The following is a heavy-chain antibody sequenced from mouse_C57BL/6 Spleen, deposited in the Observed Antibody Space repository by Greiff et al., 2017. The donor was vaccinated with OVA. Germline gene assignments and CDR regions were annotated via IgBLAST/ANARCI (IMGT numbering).Heavy chain of an antibody. CDR1: GFTFSDYG. V-gene: IGHV5-17*01. D-gene: IGHD2-4*01. Sequence: EVMLVESGGGLVKPGGSLKLSCAASGFTFSDYGMHWVRQAPEKGLEWVAYISSGSSTIYYADTVKGRFTISRDNAKNTLFLQMTSLRSEDTAMYYCARTGLRREDWFAYWGQGTLVTVSA. J-gene: IGHJ3*01. CDR2: ISSGSSTI. CDR3: ARTGLRREDWFAY.